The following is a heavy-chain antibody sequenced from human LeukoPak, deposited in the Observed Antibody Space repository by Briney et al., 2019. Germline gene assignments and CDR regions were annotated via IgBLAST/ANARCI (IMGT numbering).Heavy chain of an antibody. CDR3: ARNLSSSWSDY. CDR2: INGNTGST. D-gene: IGHD6-13*01. Sequence: ASVTVSCKTSGYTFTGYYIHWVRQAPGQGLEWMGWINGNTGSTNYAQKLQGRVTMTTDTSTSTAYMELRSLRSDDTAVYYCARNLSSSWSDYWGQGTLVTVSS. CDR1: GYTFTGYY. V-gene: IGHV1-18*04. J-gene: IGHJ4*02.